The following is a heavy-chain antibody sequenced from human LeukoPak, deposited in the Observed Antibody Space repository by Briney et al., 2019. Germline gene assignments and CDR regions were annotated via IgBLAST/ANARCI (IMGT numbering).Heavy chain of an antibody. CDR1: GVSISSGGYY. V-gene: IGHV4-31*03. J-gene: IGHJ5*02. Sequence: PSQTLSLTCTVSGVSISSGGYYWSWLRQHPGKGLEWIGYIYYSGSTYYNPSLKSRVTISVDTSKNQFSLKLSSVTAADTAVYYCARQPASSSWYGGNWFDPWGQGTLVTVSS. CDR3: ARQPASSSWYGGNWFDP. CDR2: IYYSGST. D-gene: IGHD6-13*01.